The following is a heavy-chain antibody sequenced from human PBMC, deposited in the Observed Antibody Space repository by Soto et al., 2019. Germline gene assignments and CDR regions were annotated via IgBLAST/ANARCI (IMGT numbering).Heavy chain of an antibody. CDR3: ARHLNWNDEIDY. Sequence: SETLSLTCTVSGGSIGSSSYYWGWIRQPPGKGLEWIGSIYYSGSTYYNPSLKSRVTISVDTSKNQFSLKLSSVTAADTAVYYCARHLNWNDEIDYWGQGTLVTVSS. CDR1: GGSIGSSSYY. V-gene: IGHV4-39*01. D-gene: IGHD1-20*01. CDR2: IYYSGST. J-gene: IGHJ4*02.